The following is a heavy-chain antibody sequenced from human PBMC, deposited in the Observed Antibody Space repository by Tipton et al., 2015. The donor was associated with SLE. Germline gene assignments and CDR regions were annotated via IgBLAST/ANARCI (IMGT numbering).Heavy chain of an antibody. V-gene: IGHV4-4*08. CDR3: ARDHYGSLDY. Sequence: TLSLTCTVSGVSIRRHYWSWIRLSPGKGLEWIVYTYNNDRTKYNPSLESRVTVSVDTSKNQFSLKMTSVTAADTAVYYCARDHYGSLDYWGQGMLVTVSS. J-gene: IGHJ4*02. CDR1: GVSIRRHY. D-gene: IGHD3-16*01. CDR2: TYNNDRT.